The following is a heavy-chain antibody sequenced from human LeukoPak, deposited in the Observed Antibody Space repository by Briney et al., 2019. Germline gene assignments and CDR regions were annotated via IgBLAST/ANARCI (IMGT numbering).Heavy chain of an antibody. D-gene: IGHD4-17*01. CDR1: GFTFSSYS. J-gene: IGHJ4*02. V-gene: IGHV3-21*01. CDR3: ARDNDYGDYFDY. CDR2: ISGSSSYI. Sequence: PGGSLRLSCAASGFTFSSYSLNWVRQAPGKGLEWVSFISGSSSYIYYADSVKGRFTISRDNAKQSLYLQMNSLRAEDTAVYYCARDNDYGDYFDYWGQGTLVTVSS.